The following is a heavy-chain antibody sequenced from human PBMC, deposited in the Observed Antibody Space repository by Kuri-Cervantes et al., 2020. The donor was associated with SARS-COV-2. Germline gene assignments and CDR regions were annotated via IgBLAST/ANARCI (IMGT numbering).Heavy chain of an antibody. J-gene: IGHJ4*02. Sequence: GGSLRLSCAASGFTFTSYAMNWVRQAPGKGLEWVSGIINGGGNTDYADSVKGRFTISRDNSKNTLYLQMNSLGAEDTAVYYCTKGMWELLPWGYYFDSWGQGTLVTVSS. V-gene: IGHV3-23*01. CDR2: IINGGGNT. CDR3: TKGMWELLPWGYYFDS. CDR1: GFTFTSYA. D-gene: IGHD1-26*01.